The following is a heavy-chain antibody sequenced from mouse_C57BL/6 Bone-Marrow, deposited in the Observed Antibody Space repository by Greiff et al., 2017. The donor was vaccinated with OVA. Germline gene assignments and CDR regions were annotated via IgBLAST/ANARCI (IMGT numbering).Heavy chain of an antibody. CDR1: GFTFSNYW. CDR3: TFYYDEDY. CDR2: IRMKSDNYAT. D-gene: IGHD1-1*01. Sequence: ESGGGLVQPGGSMKLSCVASGFTFSNYWMNWVRQSPEKGLEWVAQIRMKSDNYATHYAASVKGRFTISRADSKSSVYLQMNNLRAEDTVIYYCTFYYDEDYWGQGTTLTVSS. V-gene: IGHV6-3*01. J-gene: IGHJ2*01.